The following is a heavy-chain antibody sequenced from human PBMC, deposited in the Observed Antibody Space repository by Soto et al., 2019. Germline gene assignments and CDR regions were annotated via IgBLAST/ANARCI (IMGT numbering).Heavy chain of an antibody. V-gene: IGHV3-33*01. D-gene: IGHD3-22*01. CDR3: ARGDYDAPY. J-gene: IGHJ4*02. CDR2: IWYDGSNK. CDR1: GFTFSSYG. Sequence: QVQLVESGGGVVQPGRSLRLSCAASGFTFSSYGMHWVRQAPGKGLEWVAVIWYDGSNKYYADSVKGRFTISRDNSKNKLYLQMNSLRAEDTAVYYCARGDYDAPYWGQGTLVTVSS.